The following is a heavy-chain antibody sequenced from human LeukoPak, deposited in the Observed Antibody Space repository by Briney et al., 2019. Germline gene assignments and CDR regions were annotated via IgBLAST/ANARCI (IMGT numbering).Heavy chain of an antibody. CDR2: ISSSGSYI. CDR1: GFIFGSYG. V-gene: IGHV3-21*01. Sequence: PGGSLRLSCTASGFIFGSYGIHWVRQAPGKGLEWVSAISSSGSYIYYADSLKGRFTISRDNAKNSLYLQMNSLRAEDTAVYYCAREDASSWDYWGQGILVTVSS. D-gene: IGHD6-13*01. J-gene: IGHJ4*02. CDR3: AREDASSWDY.